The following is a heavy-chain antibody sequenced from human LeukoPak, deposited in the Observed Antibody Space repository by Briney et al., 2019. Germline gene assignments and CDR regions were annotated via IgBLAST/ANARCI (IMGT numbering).Heavy chain of an antibody. D-gene: IGHD6-19*01. Sequence: SETLSLTCTVSGGSISSSGYYWGWIRQPPGKGLEWIGSIHYSGSTSYNPSLKSRVTISVDTSKNQFSLKLSSVTAADTAVYYCARDRIAVAGTRYYYYMDVWGKGTTVTISS. V-gene: IGHV4-39*07. CDR2: IHYSGST. CDR3: ARDRIAVAGTRYYYYMDV. J-gene: IGHJ6*03. CDR1: GGSISSSGYY.